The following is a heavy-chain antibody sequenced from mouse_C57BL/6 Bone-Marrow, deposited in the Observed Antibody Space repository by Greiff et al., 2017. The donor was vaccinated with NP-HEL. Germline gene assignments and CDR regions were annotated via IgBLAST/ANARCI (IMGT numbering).Heavy chain of an antibody. CDR3: ARPDGSSYWYFDV. Sequence: QVQLQQPGTELVKPGASVKLSCKASGYTFTSYWMHWVKQRPGPGLEWIGNINPSNGGTNYNEKFKSKATLTVDKSSSAAYMQLSSLTSEDSAVYYCARPDGSSYWYFDVWGTGTTVTVSS. V-gene: IGHV1-53*01. CDR2: INPSNGGT. J-gene: IGHJ1*03. D-gene: IGHD1-1*01. CDR1: GYTFTSYW.